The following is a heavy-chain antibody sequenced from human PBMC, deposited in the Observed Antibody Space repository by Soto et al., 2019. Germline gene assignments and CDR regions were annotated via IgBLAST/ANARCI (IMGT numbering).Heavy chain of an antibody. CDR2: IYYSGST. V-gene: IGHV4-39*01. Sequence: PSETLSLTCTFSGDSVSSSSYYWGWIRQPPGKGLEWIGRIYYSGSTHYNPSLRSRVTISVDTSKNQFSLKLDSVTAADTAIYYCASLDFWSGHGDYWGQGTLVTVSS. CDR1: GDSVSSSSYY. J-gene: IGHJ4*02. D-gene: IGHD3-3*01. CDR3: ASLDFWSGHGDY.